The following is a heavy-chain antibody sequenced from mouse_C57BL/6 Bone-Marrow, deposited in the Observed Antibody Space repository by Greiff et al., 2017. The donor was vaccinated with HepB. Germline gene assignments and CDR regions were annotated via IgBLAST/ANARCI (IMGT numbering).Heavy chain of an antibody. CDR1: GFTFSDYG. D-gene: IGHD1-1*02. CDR2: ISNGGGST. V-gene: IGHV5-12*01. CDR3: ARPPYGPYAMDY. Sequence: EVQVVESGGGLVKPGGSLKLSCAASGFTFSDYGMHWVRQAPEKGLEWVAYISNGGGSTYYPDTVKGRFTISRDNAKNTLYLQMSRLKSEDTAMYYCARPPYGPYAMDYWGQGTSVTVSS. J-gene: IGHJ4*01.